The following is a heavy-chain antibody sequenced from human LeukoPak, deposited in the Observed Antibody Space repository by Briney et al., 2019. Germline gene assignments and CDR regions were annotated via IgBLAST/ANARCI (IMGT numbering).Heavy chain of an antibody. Sequence: SETLSLTCTVSGGSISSSSHYWDWVRQSPGKELEWLGNIHFSGAISYNPSLNSRVTISVDTSKDQFSLRLNSVTAADTAVYYCARHRSGDNWFDPWGQGTLVTVSS. CDR3: ARHRSGDNWFDP. V-gene: IGHV4-39*01. CDR1: GGSISSSSHY. J-gene: IGHJ5*02. CDR2: IHFSGAI. D-gene: IGHD1-26*01.